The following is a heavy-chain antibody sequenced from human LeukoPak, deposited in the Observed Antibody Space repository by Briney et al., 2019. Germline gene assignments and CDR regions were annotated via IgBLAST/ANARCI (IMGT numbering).Heavy chain of an antibody. CDR1: GGSISSGSYY. CDR3: ARYVDYYDSSGIPEGFDP. Sequence: PSETLSLTCTVSGGSISSGSYYWSWIRQPAGKGLEWIGRIYTSGSTNYNPSLKSRVTISVDTSKNQFSLKLSSVTAADTAVYYCARYVDYYDSSGIPEGFDPWGQGTLVTVSS. D-gene: IGHD3-22*01. V-gene: IGHV4-61*02. J-gene: IGHJ5*02. CDR2: IYTSGST.